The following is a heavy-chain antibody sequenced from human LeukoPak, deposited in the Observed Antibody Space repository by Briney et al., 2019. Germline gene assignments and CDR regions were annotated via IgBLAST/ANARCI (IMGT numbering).Heavy chain of an antibody. J-gene: IGHJ4*02. CDR2: INHSGST. D-gene: IGHD2-21*02. CDR3: ARHPRWDVVVTAMTGPFDY. CDR1: GGSFSGYY. V-gene: IGHV4-34*01. Sequence: SETLSLTCAVYGGSFSGYYWSWIRQPPGKGLEWIGEINHSGSTNYNPSLKSRVTISVDTSKNQFSLKLSSVTAADTAVYYCARHPRWDVVVTAMTGPFDYWGQGTLVTVSS.